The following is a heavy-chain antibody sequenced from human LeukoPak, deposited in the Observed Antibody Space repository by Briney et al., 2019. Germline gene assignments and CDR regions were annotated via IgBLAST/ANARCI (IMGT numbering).Heavy chain of an antibody. Sequence: SVKVSCKASGGTFSSYAISWVRQAPGQGLEWMGGIIPIFATPNYAQKFQGRVTITADESTSTAYMELSSLRSEDTAVYYCAKGPGGNSYYYYYMGVWGKGTTVTVSS. V-gene: IGHV1-69*13. D-gene: IGHD4-23*01. J-gene: IGHJ6*03. CDR1: GGTFSSYA. CDR3: AKGPGGNSYYYYYMGV. CDR2: IIPIFATP.